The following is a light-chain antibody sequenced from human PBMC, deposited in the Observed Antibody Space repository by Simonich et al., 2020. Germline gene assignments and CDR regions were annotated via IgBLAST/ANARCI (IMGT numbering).Light chain of an antibody. CDR2: RNK. Sequence: QSVLTQPPSASGTPGQRVTISCSGSSSNIGSNYVYWYQQLPGTAPKLLTYRNKKRPSGVPARFSGSKSGTSASLAISGLRSEDEADYYCAAWDDSLSGWVFGGGTKLTVL. J-gene: IGLJ3*02. CDR1: SSNIGSNY. V-gene: IGLV1-47*01. CDR3: AAWDDSLSGWV.